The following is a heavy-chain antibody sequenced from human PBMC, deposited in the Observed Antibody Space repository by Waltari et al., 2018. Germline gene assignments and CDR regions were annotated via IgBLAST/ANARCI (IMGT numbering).Heavy chain of an antibody. CDR1: GASINPKNFY. CDR3: ARIGSSPYYYYYMDV. J-gene: IGHJ6*03. D-gene: IGHD3-10*01. CDR2: IDYNWIT. Sequence: QLQLQESGPGLVKPSETLSLSCTVSGASINPKNFYWGWIRQPPGKGLQWIGSIDYNWITFYTPALKSRATISVDTSQNQFSLKLSSVTAADTAVYYCARIGSSPYYYYYMDVWGKGTTVTVSS. V-gene: IGHV4-39*01.